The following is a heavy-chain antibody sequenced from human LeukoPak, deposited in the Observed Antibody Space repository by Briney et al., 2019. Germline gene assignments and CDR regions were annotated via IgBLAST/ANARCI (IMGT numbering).Heavy chain of an antibody. D-gene: IGHD5-24*01. CDR3: ARHYPTATMNTDY. CDR1: GGSLSSGVYY. V-gene: IGHV4-61*08. J-gene: IGHJ4*02. CDR2: IYYIGST. Sequence: PSETLSLTCTVSGGSLSSGVYYWSWIRQPPGKGLEWIGYIYYIGSTNYNPSLKSRVTISVDTSKNQFSLKLSSVTAADTAVYYCARHYPTATMNTDYWGQGTLVAVSS.